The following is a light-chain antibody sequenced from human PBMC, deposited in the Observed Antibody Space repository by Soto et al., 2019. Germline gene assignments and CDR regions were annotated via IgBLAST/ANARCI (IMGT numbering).Light chain of an antibody. CDR3: TVWDDSLRGRL. J-gene: IGLJ2*01. CDR1: SSNIESNY. Sequence: QAVVTQPPSASGTPGQRVTISCSGSSSNIESNYVYWYQQLPGTAPRLLIYRNNQRPSGVPDRFSGSKSGTSASLAISALRSEDEADYYCTVWDDSLRGRLFGGGTTLTVL. V-gene: IGLV1-47*01. CDR2: RNN.